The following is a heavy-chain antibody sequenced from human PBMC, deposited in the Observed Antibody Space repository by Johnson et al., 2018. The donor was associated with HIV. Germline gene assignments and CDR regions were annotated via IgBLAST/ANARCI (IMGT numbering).Heavy chain of an antibody. CDR3: ASSTVMRTDDAFDI. D-gene: IGHD4-11*01. Sequence: VQLVESGGGLVQPGGSLRLSCAASGFAFGSYWMHWVRQAPGKGLQWVANINQYGSEEYYVDSVKGRFTISRDNAKNSMYLQMNTLNAEDTAVYYCASSTVMRTDDAFDIWGQGTVVTVSP. V-gene: IGHV3-7*05. J-gene: IGHJ3*02. CDR2: INQYGSEE. CDR1: GFAFGSYW.